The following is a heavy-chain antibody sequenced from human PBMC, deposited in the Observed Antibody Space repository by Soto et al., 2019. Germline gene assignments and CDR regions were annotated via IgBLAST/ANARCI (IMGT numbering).Heavy chain of an antibody. V-gene: IGHV3-15*07. CDR3: AKITRGHSYATY. CDR2: IKSKTDGGTT. D-gene: IGHD5-18*01. CDR1: GFTFSNAW. Sequence: GGSLRLSCAASGFTFSNAWMNWVRQAPGKGLEWVGRIKSKTDGGTTDYAAPVKGRFTISRDDSKNTLYLQMNSLKTEDTAVYYCAKITRGHSYATYWGKGTSVTVS. J-gene: IGHJ4*02.